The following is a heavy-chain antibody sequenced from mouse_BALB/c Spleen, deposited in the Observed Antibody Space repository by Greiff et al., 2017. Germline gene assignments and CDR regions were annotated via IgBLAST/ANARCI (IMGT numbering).Heavy chain of an antibody. CDR2: IDPETGGT. CDR1: GYTFTDYE. J-gene: IGHJ4*01. D-gene: IGHD1-2*01. V-gene: IGHV1-15*01. CDR3: TRLNTTAPIYYAMDY. Sequence: VKLVESGAELVRPGASVTLSCKASGYTFTDYEMHWVKQTPVHGLEWIGAIDPETGGTAYNQKFKGKATLTADKSSSTAYMELRSLTSEDSAVYYCTRLNTTAPIYYAMDYWGQGTSVTVSS.